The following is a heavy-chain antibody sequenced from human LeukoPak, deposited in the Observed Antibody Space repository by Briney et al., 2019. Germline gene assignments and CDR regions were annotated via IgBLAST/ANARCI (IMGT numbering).Heavy chain of an antibody. J-gene: IGHJ3*02. Sequence: GGSLRLSCAASGFTFSSYAMSWVRQAPGKGLEWVSSINTSGGSTYYADSVKGRFTSSRDDSKNTIYLQMNSLRAEDTAVYYCTRGGWGAVDIWGQGTMVTVSS. CDR1: GFTFSSYA. CDR2: INTSGGST. V-gene: IGHV3-23*01. D-gene: IGHD6-19*01. CDR3: TRGGWGAVDI.